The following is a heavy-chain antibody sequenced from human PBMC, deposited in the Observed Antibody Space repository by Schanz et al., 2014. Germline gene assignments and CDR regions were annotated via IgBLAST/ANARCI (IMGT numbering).Heavy chain of an antibody. V-gene: IGHV3-21*02. J-gene: IGHJ6*02. CDR3: ARVELSVYYYAMDV. D-gene: IGHD2-15*01. CDR1: GFTFSSYN. CDR2: ISPSSSYI. Sequence: EVQLVESGGGLVRPGDSLRLSCAASGFTFSSYNINWVRQAPGKGLEYISSISPSSSYIYYADSVKGRFTISRDNAKNSLYLPMNSLRAEDAAVYYCARVELSVYYYAMDVWGQGTTVTVSS.